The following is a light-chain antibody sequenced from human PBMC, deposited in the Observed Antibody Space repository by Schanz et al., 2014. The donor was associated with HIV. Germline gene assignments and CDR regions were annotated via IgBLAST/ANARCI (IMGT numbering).Light chain of an antibody. CDR3: QQSDAYPYT. J-gene: IGKJ2*01. Sequence: DIQMTQSPSTLSTSVGDRVTITCRASQTISSWLAWYQQKPGRAPNLLIYQASTLETGVPSRFSGSGSWKEFTLTISSLQPDDFATYYCQQSDAYPYTFGQGTKLEIK. CDR1: QTISSW. CDR2: QAS. V-gene: IGKV1-5*03.